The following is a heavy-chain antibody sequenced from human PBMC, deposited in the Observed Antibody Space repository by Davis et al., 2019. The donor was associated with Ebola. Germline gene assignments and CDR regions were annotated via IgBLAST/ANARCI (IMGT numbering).Heavy chain of an antibody. CDR3: ARGPDYDFWSGVYYYYYGMDV. CDR1: GFTFSDYY. V-gene: IGHV3-11*01. CDR2: ISSSGSTI. D-gene: IGHD3-3*01. Sequence: GESLKISCAASGFTFSDYYMSWIRQAPGRGLEWVSYISSSGSTIYYADSVKGRFTISRDNAKNSLYLQMNSLRAEDTAVYYCARGPDYDFWSGVYYYYYGMDVWGQGTTVTVSS. J-gene: IGHJ6*02.